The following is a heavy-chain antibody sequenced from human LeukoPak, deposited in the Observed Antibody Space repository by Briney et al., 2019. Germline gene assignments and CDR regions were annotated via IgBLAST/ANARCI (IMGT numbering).Heavy chain of an antibody. Sequence: PGGSLRLSCEASGFTFSSYAMNWVRQAPGKGLEWVSSISGSGGNAYYGDSVKGRFTISRDNSKNTLYLQMNSLRAEDTAVYYCAKADQYSSSWKYYYYYYMDVWGKGTPVTVSS. CDR1: GFTFSSYA. V-gene: IGHV3-23*01. J-gene: IGHJ6*03. D-gene: IGHD6-13*01. CDR2: ISGSGGNA. CDR3: AKADQYSSSWKYYYYYYMDV.